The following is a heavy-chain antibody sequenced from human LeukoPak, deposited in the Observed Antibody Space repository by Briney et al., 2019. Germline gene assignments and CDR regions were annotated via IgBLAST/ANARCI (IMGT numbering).Heavy chain of an antibody. CDR1: GFTFSYYG. CDR3: ARDKVVGATIFDY. Sequence: GGSLRLSCAASGFTFSYYGMHWVRQVPGKGLEWVAGIQYDGSKQYYGDSVKGRFTISRDNSENRLYLQMNNLRAEDTAVYHCARDKVVGATIFDYWGQGTLVTVSS. D-gene: IGHD1-26*01. V-gene: IGHV3-33*05. CDR2: IQYDGSKQ. J-gene: IGHJ4*02.